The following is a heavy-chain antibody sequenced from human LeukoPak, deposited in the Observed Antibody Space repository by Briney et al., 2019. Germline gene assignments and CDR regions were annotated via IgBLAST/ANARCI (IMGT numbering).Heavy chain of an antibody. V-gene: IGHV3-20*04. D-gene: IGHD3-3*01. CDR1: GFTFDDYG. CDR3: ASVYDFWSGPINY. CDR2: INWNGGST. J-gene: IGHJ4*02. Sequence: PGGSLRLSCAASGFTFDDYGMSWVRQAPGKGLEWVSCINWNGGSTDYAGSVKGRFPISRDNAKNSLYLQMNSLRAEDTALYYCASVYDFWSGPINYWGQGTLVTVSS.